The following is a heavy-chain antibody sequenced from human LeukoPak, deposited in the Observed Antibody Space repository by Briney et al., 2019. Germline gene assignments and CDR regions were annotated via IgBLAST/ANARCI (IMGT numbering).Heavy chain of an antibody. CDR1: GGSISSSSYY. V-gene: IGHV4-39*01. CDR2: IYYSGST. D-gene: IGHD3-10*01. CDR3: ARDPIRSYYYGSGSPHNWFDL. Sequence: PSETLSLTCTVSGGSISSSSYYWGWIRQPPGKGLEWIGSIYYSGSTYYNPSLKSRVTISVDTSKNQFSLKLSSVTAADTAVYYCARDPIRSYYYGSGSPHNWFDLGGQGTLVTVSS. J-gene: IGHJ5*02.